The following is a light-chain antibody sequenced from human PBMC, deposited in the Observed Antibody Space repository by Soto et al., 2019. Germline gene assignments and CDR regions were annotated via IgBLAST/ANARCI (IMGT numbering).Light chain of an antibody. CDR1: QSVDNY. Sequence: DIVLTQSPDTLCLSPGDRATLSCRASQSVDNYLAWYQQKPGQAPRLLIYDASNRATGIPARFVGSGSATDFTLTISSLEPEDFAVYYCQQRDSWPPTFGQGTRLEIK. CDR2: DAS. V-gene: IGKV3-11*01. J-gene: IGKJ5*01. CDR3: QQRDSWPPT.